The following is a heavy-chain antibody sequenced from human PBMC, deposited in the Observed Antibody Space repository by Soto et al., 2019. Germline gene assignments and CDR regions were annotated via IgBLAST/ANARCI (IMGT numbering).Heavy chain of an antibody. D-gene: IGHD3-22*01. CDR2: IHYRGST. CDR3: AAHDSGGYYAEY. Sequence: QLQLQESGPGLVKPSETLSLTCTVSGDSVTISDYYWGWIRQPPGKGLEWIGSIHYRGSTYYTPSLKSRVTISGATSKKRFSLKLTSVTAADAAVYYCAAHDSGGYYAEYWGQGTLVTVSA. V-gene: IGHV4-39*01. J-gene: IGHJ4*02. CDR1: GDSVTISDYY.